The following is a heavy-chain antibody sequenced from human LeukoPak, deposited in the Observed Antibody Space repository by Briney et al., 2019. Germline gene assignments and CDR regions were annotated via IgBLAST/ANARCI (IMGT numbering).Heavy chain of an antibody. CDR3: AKVGASYDILTGYYRRAPKYYFDY. J-gene: IGHJ4*02. Sequence: GGSLRLSCAASGFTFSSYAMSWVRQAPGKGLEWASAISGSGGSTYYADSVKGRFTISRDNSKNTLYLQMNSLRAEDTAVYYCAKVGASYDILTGYYRRAPKYYFDYWGQGTLVTVSS. CDR2: ISGSGGST. CDR1: GFTFSSYA. V-gene: IGHV3-23*01. D-gene: IGHD3-9*01.